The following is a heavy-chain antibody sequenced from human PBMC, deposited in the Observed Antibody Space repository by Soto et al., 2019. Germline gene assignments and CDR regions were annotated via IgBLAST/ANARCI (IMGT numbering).Heavy chain of an antibody. J-gene: IGHJ4*02. CDR2: IYYSGST. D-gene: IGHD5-18*01. V-gene: IGHV4-59*08. CDR3: ARRYGSSSDY. CDR1: GGSISSYY. Sequence: TSETLSLTCTVSGGSISSYYWSWFRQPPGKGLEWIGYIYYSGSTNYNPSLKSRVTISVDTSKNQFSLKLSSVTAADTAVYYCARRYGSSSDYWGQGTLVTLSS.